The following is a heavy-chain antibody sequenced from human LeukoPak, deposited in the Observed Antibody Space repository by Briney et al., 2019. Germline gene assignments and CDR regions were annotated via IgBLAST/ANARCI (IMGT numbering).Heavy chain of an antibody. J-gene: IGHJ4*02. CDR2: IYHSGST. D-gene: IGHD3-22*01. CDR3: ARDDYYDSSGYLNY. V-gene: IGHV4-38-2*02. CDR1: GYSISSGYY. Sequence: SETLSLTCTVSGYSISSGYYWGWIRQPPGKGLEWIGGIYHSGSTYYNPSLKSRVTISVDTSKNQFSLKLSSVTAADTAVYYCARDDYYDSSGYLNYWGQGTLVTVSS.